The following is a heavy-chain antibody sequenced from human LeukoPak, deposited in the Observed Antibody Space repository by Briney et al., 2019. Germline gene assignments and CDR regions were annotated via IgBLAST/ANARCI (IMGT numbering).Heavy chain of an antibody. D-gene: IGHD3-10*01. CDR3: AKAVLWFGELYFDY. CDR2: ISYDGSNK. CDR1: GFTFSSYG. V-gene: IGHV3-30*18. Sequence: PGRSLRLSCAASGFTFSSYGMHWVRQAPGKGLEWVAVISYDGSNKYYADSVKGRFTISRDNSKNTLYLQMNSLRAEDTAVYYCAKAVLWFGELYFDYWGQGTLVTVSS. J-gene: IGHJ4*02.